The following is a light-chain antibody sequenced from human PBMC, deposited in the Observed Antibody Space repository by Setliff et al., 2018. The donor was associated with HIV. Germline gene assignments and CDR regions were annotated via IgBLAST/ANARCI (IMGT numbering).Light chain of an antibody. CDR3: CSYAGSSSVV. J-gene: IGLJ2*01. CDR2: DVS. Sequence: QSALTQPASVSGSPGQSITISCTGTSSDVGGYNYVSWYQQHPGKGPKVMIYDVSKRPSGVSNLFSGSKSGNTASLTISGLQAEDEADYYCCSYAGSSSVVFGGGTKVTVL. CDR1: SSDVGGYNY. V-gene: IGLV2-23*02.